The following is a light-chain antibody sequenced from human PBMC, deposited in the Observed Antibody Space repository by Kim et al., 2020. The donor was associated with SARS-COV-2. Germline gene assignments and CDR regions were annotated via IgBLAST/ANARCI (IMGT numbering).Light chain of an antibody. CDR2: RNN. J-gene: IGLJ2*01. CDR3: AAWDDSLSAHVV. CDR1: SSNIGSNY. Sequence: ELTQPPSASGTPGQRVTISCSGSSSNIGSNYVYWYQQLPGTAPKLLIYRNNQRPSGVPDRFSGSKSGTSASLAISGLRSEDEADYYCAAWDDSLSAHVVFGGGTQLTVL. V-gene: IGLV1-47*01.